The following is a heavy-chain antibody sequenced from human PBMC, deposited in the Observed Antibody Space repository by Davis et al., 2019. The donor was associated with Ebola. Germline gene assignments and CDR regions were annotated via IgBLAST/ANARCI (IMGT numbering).Heavy chain of an antibody. D-gene: IGHD6-13*01. CDR2: IKQDGSEK. V-gene: IGHV3-7*01. Sequence: PGGSLRLSCAASGFTFSNYWMSWVRQAPGKGLEWVANIKQDGSEKYYVDSVKGRFTISRDNAKNSLYLQMNSLRAEDTAVYYCARDPRYSSSWHHYFDYWGQGTLVTVSS. CDR3: ARDPRYSSSWHHYFDY. CDR1: GFTFSNYW. J-gene: IGHJ4*02.